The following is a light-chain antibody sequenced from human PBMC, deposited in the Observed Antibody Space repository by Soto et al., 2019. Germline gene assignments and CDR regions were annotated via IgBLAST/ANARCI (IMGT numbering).Light chain of an antibody. J-gene: IGKJ1*01. CDR3: QQYGGLPRT. V-gene: IGKV3-20*01. CDR1: QSVSSNY. CDR2: GAS. Sequence: EVVVTQSPGTVSWSPGQRATLSCRASQSVSSNYLAWYQQKPGQAPSLLIYGASSRATGIPDRFSGSGSGTEFTLSISRLEAEDFAVYYCQQYGGLPRTFGQGTKVDIK.